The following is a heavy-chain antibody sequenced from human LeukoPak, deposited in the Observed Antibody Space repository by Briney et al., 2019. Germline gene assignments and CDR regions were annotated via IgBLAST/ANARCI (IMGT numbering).Heavy chain of an antibody. J-gene: IGHJ4*02. CDR2: INWNGGST. D-gene: IGHD6-6*01. CDR3: AKDQYTDSSAASDY. CDR1: GFTFDDYG. Sequence: GGSLRLSCAASGFTFDDYGMSWVRQAPGKNLEWVSGINWNGGSTGYADSVKGRFTISRDNAKNSLYLQMNSLRAEDTAVYYCAKDQYTDSSAASDYWGQGILVTVSS. V-gene: IGHV3-20*04.